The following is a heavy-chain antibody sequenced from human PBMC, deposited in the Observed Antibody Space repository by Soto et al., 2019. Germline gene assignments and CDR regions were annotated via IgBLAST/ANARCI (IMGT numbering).Heavy chain of an antibody. Sequence: VGSLRLSCAASGFTVSSNYMSWVRQAPGKGLEWVSVIYSGGSTYYADSVKGRFTISRDNSKNTLYLQMNSLRAEDTAVYYCATSGVPAAIDYWGQGTLVTVSS. J-gene: IGHJ4*02. D-gene: IGHD2-2*01. CDR1: GFTVSSNY. CDR3: ATSGVPAAIDY. CDR2: IYSGGST. V-gene: IGHV3-53*01.